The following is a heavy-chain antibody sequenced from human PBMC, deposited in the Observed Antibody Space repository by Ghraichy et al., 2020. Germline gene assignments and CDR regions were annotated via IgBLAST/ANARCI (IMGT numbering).Heavy chain of an antibody. Sequence: ASVKVSCKASGYTFTGYYMHWVRQAPGQGLEWMGWINPNSGGTNYAQKFQGRVTMTRDTSISTAYMELSRLRSDDTAVYYCARDGGSGYQLPLNAFDIWGQGTMVTVSS. CDR2: INPNSGGT. CDR3: ARDGGSGYQLPLNAFDI. J-gene: IGHJ3*02. CDR1: GYTFTGYY. D-gene: IGHD2-2*01. V-gene: IGHV1-2*02.